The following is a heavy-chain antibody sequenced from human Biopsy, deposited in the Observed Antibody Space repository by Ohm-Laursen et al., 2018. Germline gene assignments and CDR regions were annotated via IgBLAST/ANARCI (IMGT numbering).Heavy chain of an antibody. Sequence: GASVKVSCKASGFPFTRYYLHWVRQAPGQGLEWMGWIALDSGNTKYAQKFQGRVTLTWDTSISTAYMDLNRLTLGDTAVYYCATKLTGYFHHWGQGTLVIVSS. D-gene: IGHD3-9*01. CDR1: GFPFTRYY. J-gene: IGHJ1*01. CDR3: ATKLTGYFHH. V-gene: IGHV1-2*02. CDR2: IALDSGNT.